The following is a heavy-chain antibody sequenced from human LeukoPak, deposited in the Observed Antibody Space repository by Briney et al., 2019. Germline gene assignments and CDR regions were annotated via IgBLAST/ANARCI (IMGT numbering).Heavy chain of an antibody. CDR2: IFHCGRT. V-gene: IGHV4-39*07. J-gene: IGHJ4*02. CDR3: ARKNVVVVAGTLLSDFDY. Sequence: SDTLSLTCTVSCVSNSCCSYYWRWLRPPPGKGLEWIGCIFHCGRTYYNPSLKSRVTISVDTYKNQFSLKLSSVTAADAAVYYCARKNVVVVAGTLLSDFDYWSQGTLVTVSS. D-gene: IGHD2-15*01. CDR1: CVSNSCCSYY.